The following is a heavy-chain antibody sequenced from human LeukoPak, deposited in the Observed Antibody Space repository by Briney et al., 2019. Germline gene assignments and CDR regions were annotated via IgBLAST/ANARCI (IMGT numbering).Heavy chain of an antibody. D-gene: IGHD2-21*01. CDR1: GSRFTSYW. CDR3: ARYCGGDCYSGMGYFQH. J-gene: IGHJ1*01. Sequence: GASLKISCKGSGSRFTSYWIGWGRKMPGKGLEWMGIIYPGESDTRYSPSFQGQVTISADKSISTAYLQWSSLKASDTAMYYCARYCGGDCYSGMGYFQHWGQGTLVTVSS. CDR2: IYPGESDT. V-gene: IGHV5-51*01.